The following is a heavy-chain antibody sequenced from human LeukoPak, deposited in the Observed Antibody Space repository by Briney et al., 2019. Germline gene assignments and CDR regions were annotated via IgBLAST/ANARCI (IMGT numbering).Heavy chain of an antibody. CDR2: LSSSGSAF. CDR3: TRLDNPNYYSYYMDV. J-gene: IGHJ6*03. Sequence: GGSLRLSCEDSGFTFRSYEMNWVRQAPGKGLEWIAYLSSSGSAFSYADSVKGRFTISRDNGKNSLYLQMNSLSADDTALYYCTRLDNPNYYSYYMDVWGKGTTVTVSS. CDR1: GFTFRSYE. V-gene: IGHV3-48*03. D-gene: IGHD1-1*01.